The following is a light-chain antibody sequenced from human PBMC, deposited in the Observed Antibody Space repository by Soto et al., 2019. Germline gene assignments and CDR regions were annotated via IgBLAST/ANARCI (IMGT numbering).Light chain of an antibody. J-gene: IGLJ3*02. CDR2: DDI. V-gene: IGLV2-23*01. Sequence: QSALTQPASVSGSPGQSITISCTGTSSDVGTYKPVSWYQQHPGKAPKVIIYDDIKRPSGVSNRFSGSKSGNTASLTISGLQADDEADYYCCSFAGSTTWFGGGTKVTVL. CDR1: SSDVGTYKP. CDR3: CSFAGSTTW.